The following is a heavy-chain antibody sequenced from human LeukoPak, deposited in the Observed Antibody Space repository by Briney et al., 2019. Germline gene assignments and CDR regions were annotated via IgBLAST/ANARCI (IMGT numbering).Heavy chain of an antibody. D-gene: IGHD3-22*01. J-gene: IGHJ4*02. V-gene: IGHV1-8*03. CDR1: GYTFTSYD. Sequence: ASVKVSCKASGYTFTSYDVNWVRQATGQGLEWMGWMNPNSGNTGYAQKFQGRVTITRNTSISTAYMELSSLRSEDTAVYYCARGLVLRRRNDGSGYYPWGYWGQGTLVTVSS. CDR3: ARGLVLRRRNDGSGYYPWGY. CDR2: MNPNSGNT.